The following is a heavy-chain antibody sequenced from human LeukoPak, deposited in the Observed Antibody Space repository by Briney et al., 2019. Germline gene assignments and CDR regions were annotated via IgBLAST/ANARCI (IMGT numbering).Heavy chain of an antibody. D-gene: IGHD3-16*01. Sequence: GGSLTLSCAASGFTFSSYSMNWVRQAPGKGLEWVSSISSSSSYIYYADSEKGRLTISRDNAKNSLHLQMNSLRDEDTAVYYCARGGFDAFDIWGQGTMLTVSS. CDR1: GFTFSSYS. J-gene: IGHJ3*02. CDR2: ISSSSSYI. V-gene: IGHV3-21*01. CDR3: ARGGFDAFDI.